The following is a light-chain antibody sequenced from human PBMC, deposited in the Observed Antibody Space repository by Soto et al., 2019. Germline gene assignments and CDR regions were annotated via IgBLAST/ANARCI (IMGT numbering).Light chain of an antibody. CDR2: AAS. V-gene: IGKV1-9*01. CDR3: QQLNSYPPST. J-gene: IGKJ2*01. Sequence: IQLTQSPYSLSASVGDRVTITCRASQGISSYLAWYQQKPGKAPKLLIYAASTLQSGVPSRFSGSGSGTDFTLTISSLQPEHFATYYCQQLNSYPPSTFGQGTKLEIK. CDR1: QGISSY.